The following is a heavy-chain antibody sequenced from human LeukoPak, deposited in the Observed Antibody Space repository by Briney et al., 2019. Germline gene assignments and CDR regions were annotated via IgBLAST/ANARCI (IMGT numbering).Heavy chain of an antibody. J-gene: IGHJ3*02. CDR3: ARASASGYSSSWYGEPTTHGDDAFDI. CDR1: GDSVSSNSAA. D-gene: IGHD6-13*01. CDR2: TYYRSKWYN. Sequence: SQTLSLTCGISGDSVSSNSAAWNWIRQSPSRGLEWLGRTYYRSKWYNDYAVSVKSRITINPDTSKNQFSLQLNSVTPEDTAVYYCARASASGYSSSWYGEPTTHGDDAFDIWGQGTMVTVSS. V-gene: IGHV6-1*01.